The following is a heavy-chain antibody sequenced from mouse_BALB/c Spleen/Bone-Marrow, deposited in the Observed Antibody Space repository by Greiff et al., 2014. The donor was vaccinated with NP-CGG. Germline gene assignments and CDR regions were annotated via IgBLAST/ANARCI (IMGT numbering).Heavy chain of an antibody. CDR1: GFSLTSYG. Sequence: QVQLQQSGPGLVAPSQSLSITCTVSGFSLTSYGVHWVRQPPGKGLEWLVVIWSDGSTTYNSALKSRLSISKDNSKSQVFLKMNSLQTDDTAVYYCARSSPTTWAMDYWGQGTSVTVSS. J-gene: IGHJ4*01. D-gene: IGHD2-12*01. V-gene: IGHV2-6*02. CDR3: ARSSPTTWAMDY. CDR2: IWSDGST.